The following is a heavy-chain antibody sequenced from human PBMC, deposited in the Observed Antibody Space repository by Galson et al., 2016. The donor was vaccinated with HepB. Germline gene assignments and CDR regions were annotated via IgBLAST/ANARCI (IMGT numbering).Heavy chain of an antibody. V-gene: IGHV4-61*01. D-gene: IGHD1-26*01. CDR2: LFYTGHT. CDR1: GGSVSSGSHY. Sequence: SETLSLTCTVSGGSVSSGSHYWSWIRQPPGKGLEWIGYLFYTGHTNYNPSLGSRVTMSLDTSKNQFSLTLTSVTASNTAVYYCLVGRFFFGMDVWGQGTTVIVSS. CDR3: LVGRFFFGMDV. J-gene: IGHJ6*02.